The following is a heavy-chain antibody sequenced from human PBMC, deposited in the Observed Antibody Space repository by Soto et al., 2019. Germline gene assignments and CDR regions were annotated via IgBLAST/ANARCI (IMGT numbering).Heavy chain of an antibody. D-gene: IGHD3-10*01. V-gene: IGHV3-21*04. CDR1: GFTFSSYS. J-gene: IGHJ6*03. Sequence: GGSLRLSCAASGFTFSSYSMNWVRQAPGKGLEWVSSISSSSSYIYYADSVKGRFTISRDNSKNTLYLQMNSLRAEDTAVYYCAKGAMVRGVIPTLYMDVWGKGTTVTVSS. CDR3: AKGAMVRGVIPTLYMDV. CDR2: ISSSSSYI.